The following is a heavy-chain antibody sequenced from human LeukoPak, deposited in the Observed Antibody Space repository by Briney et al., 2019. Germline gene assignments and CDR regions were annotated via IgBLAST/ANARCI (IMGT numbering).Heavy chain of an antibody. V-gene: IGHV3-21*01. CDR3: ARDGSPPYYDILTGYYPYYYYHGMDV. Sequence: GGSLRLSCAASGFTFSSHSMNWVRQAPGKGLEWVSSISSSSSYIYYADSVKGRFTISRDNAKNSLYLQMNSLRAEDTAVYYCARDGSPPYYDILTGYYPYYYYHGMDVWGQGTTVTASS. J-gene: IGHJ6*02. D-gene: IGHD3-9*01. CDR1: GFTFSSHS. CDR2: ISSSSSYI.